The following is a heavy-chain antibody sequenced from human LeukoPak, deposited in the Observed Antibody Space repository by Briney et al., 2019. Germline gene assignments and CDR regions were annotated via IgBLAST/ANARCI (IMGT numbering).Heavy chain of an antibody. CDR2: IIPMFGTA. CDR1: GGTFISYV. CDR3: ARGAYSSGSYYFDH. Sequence: ASVKVSCKASGGTFISYVITWVRQAPGQGLEWMGGIIPMFGTADYAQKFQGRVTITADESTRKAYMQLSSLRSEDTAVYYCARGAYSSGSYYFDHWGQGTLVTVSS. V-gene: IGHV1-69*13. D-gene: IGHD6-19*01. J-gene: IGHJ4*02.